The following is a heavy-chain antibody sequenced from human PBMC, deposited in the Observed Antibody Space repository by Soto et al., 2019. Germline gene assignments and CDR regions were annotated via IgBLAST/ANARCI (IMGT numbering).Heavy chain of an antibody. CDR1: GFNFSNHW. V-gene: IGHV3-74*01. D-gene: IGHD2-21*02. CDR2: ITSDGKSK. Sequence: LRLSCAASGFNFSNHWMHWVRQRPAEGLVWVSRITSDGKSKAYAESVKGRFAISRDNAKNTLYLQMNGLTAEDTAVYYCARESGDWPLNWFDPWGQGTLVTVSA. J-gene: IGHJ5*02. CDR3: ARESGDWPLNWFDP.